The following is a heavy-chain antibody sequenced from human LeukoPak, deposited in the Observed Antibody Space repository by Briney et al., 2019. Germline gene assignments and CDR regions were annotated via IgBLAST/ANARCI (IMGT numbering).Heavy chain of an antibody. CDR3: ARGRSYYDFWSGYRQYYYHYMDV. V-gene: IGHV1-8*01. D-gene: IGHD3-3*01. CDR2: MNPNSGNT. Sequence: ASVKVSCKASGYTFTSYDINWVRQATGQGLEWMGWMNPNSGNTGYAQKFQGRVTMTRNTSISTAYMELSSLRSEDTAVYYCARGRSYYDFWSGYRQYYYHYMDVWGKGTTVTVSS. J-gene: IGHJ6*03. CDR1: GYTFTSYD.